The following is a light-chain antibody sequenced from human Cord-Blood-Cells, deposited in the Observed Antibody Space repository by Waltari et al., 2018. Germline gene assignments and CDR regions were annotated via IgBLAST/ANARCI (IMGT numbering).Light chain of an antibody. J-gene: IGKJ5*01. CDR1: PSVLYSSNNKNY. V-gene: IGKV4-1*01. CDR3: QQYYSTPIT. CDR2: WAS. Sequence: DIVMTQSPDSLAVSLGERATINCKSSPSVLYSSNNKNYLAWYQQKPGQPPKLLIYWASTRESGVPDRFSGSGSGTDFTRTISSLQAEDVAVYYCQQYYSTPITFGQGTRLEIK.